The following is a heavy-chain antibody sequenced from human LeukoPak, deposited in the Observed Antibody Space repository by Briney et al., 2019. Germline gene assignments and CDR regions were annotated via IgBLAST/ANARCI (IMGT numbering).Heavy chain of an antibody. CDR3: ARDSCGGDCPRRAFDI. J-gene: IGHJ3*02. CDR2: MNPNSGNT. CDR1: GYTFTSYD. D-gene: IGHD2-21*01. V-gene: IGHV1-8*01. Sequence: ASVKVSCKASGYTFTSYDINWVRQATGQGLEWMGWMNPNSGNTGYAQKFQGRVTMTRNTSISTAYMELSSLRSEDTAVYYCARDSCGGDCPRRAFDIWGQGTMVTVSS.